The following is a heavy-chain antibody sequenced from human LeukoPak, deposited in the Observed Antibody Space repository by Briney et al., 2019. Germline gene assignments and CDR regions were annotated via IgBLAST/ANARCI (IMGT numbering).Heavy chain of an antibody. CDR1: GFIFSSNG. Sequence: PGGSLRLSCAASGFIFSSNGMYWVRQAPGKGLEWVALIWYDGSDKYYTDSVKGRFTISRDNSKNTLFLQMNSLRAEDTAVYYCARHDYGGNSGDYWGQGTLVTVSS. D-gene: IGHD4-23*01. CDR3: ARHDYGGNSGDY. J-gene: IGHJ4*02. CDR2: IWYDGSDK. V-gene: IGHV3-33*01.